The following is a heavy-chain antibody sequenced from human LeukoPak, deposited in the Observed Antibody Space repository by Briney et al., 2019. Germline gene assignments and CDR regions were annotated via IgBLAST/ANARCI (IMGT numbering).Heavy chain of an antibody. CDR3: TRGNSGWYHNFDY. J-gene: IGHJ4*02. D-gene: IGHD6-19*01. V-gene: IGHV3-21*06. CDR1: GFTFTSYN. CDR2: ITSSSSYI. Sequence: GGSLRLSCAASGFTFTSYNMNWVRQAPGKGLEWVSSITSSSSYIYYADSVKGRFTISRDNAKNSLYLQMDSLRAGDSAVYYCTRGNSGWYHNFDYWGQGTLVTVSS.